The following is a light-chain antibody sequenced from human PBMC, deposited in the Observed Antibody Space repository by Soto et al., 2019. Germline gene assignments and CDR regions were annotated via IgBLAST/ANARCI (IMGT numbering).Light chain of an antibody. CDR1: RSDVGSYNY. J-gene: IGLJ1*01. V-gene: IGLV2-14*01. CDR3: NSYRSSSTLYV. CDR2: EVS. Sequence: QSALTQPASVSGSPGQSITISCTGTRSDVGSYNYVSWYQQHPGKAPKLMIYEVSNRPSGVSNRFSGSKSGNTASLTISGLQAEDEADYYCNSYRSSSTLYVFGAGTKLTVL.